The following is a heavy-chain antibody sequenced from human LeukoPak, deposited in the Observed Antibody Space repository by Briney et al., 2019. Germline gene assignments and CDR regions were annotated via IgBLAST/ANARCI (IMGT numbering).Heavy chain of an antibody. D-gene: IGHD3-3*01. CDR3: ARDTWRFLEWGYYYYGMDV. J-gene: IGHJ6*02. CDR2: INAGNGNT. CDR1: GYTFTSYA. Sequence: ASVKVSCKASGYTFTSYAMHWVRQAPGQRLEWMGWINAGNGNTKYSQKFQGRVTITRDTSASTAYMELSSLRSDDTAVYYCARDTWRFLEWGYYYYGMDVWGQGTTVTVSS. V-gene: IGHV1-3*01.